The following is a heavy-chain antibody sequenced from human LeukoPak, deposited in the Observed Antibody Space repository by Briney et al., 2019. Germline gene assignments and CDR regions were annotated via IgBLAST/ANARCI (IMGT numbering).Heavy chain of an antibody. CDR2: IYYSGST. Sequence: SETLSLTCTVSGGSISSYYWSWIRQPPGKGLEWIGYIYYSGSTNYNPSLKSRVTISVDTSKNQFSLKLSSVTAADTAVYHCAREAAYYDYVWGSSDYFDYWGQGTLVTVSS. D-gene: IGHD3-16*01. V-gene: IGHV4-59*01. CDR3: AREAAYYDYVWGSSDYFDY. CDR1: GGSISSYY. J-gene: IGHJ4*02.